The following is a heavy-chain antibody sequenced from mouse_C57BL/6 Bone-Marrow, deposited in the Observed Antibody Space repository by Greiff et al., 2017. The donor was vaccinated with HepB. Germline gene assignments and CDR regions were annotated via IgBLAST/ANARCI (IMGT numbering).Heavy chain of an antibody. Sequence: VQLKQSGAELVRPGASVKLSCTASGFNIKDDYMHWVKQRPEQGLEWIGWIDPENGDTEYASKFQGKATITADTSSNTAYLQLSSLTSEDTAVYYCTLITTVGATNFDYWGQGTTLTVSS. CDR2: IDPENGDT. J-gene: IGHJ2*01. V-gene: IGHV14-4*01. CDR1: GFNIKDDY. D-gene: IGHD1-1*01. CDR3: TLITTVGATNFDY.